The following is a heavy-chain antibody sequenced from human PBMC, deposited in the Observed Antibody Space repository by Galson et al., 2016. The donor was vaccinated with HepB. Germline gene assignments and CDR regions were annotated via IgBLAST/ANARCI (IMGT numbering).Heavy chain of an antibody. CDR3: AKARSGYYSDFDF. J-gene: IGHJ4*02. CDR1: GFTFSNYA. Sequence: SLRLSCAASGFTFSNYAMTWVRQPPGKRLEWVSAISSRGITTYYADSVKGRFTVSRDNSKNTLYLQMNSLRPEDTAVYYCAKARSGYYSDFDFWGQGTLVSVSS. D-gene: IGHD3-22*01. V-gene: IGHV3-23*01. CDR2: ISSRGITT.